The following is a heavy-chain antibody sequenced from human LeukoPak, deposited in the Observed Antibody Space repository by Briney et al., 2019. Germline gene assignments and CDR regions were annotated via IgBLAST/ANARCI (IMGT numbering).Heavy chain of an antibody. D-gene: IGHD2-21*01. CDR3: ARAHRFLYDY. CDR2: ISYDGSNK. CDR1: GFTFSSYA. Sequence: GGSLRFSCAASGFTFSSYAMHWVRQAPGKGLEWVAVISYDGSNKYYADSVKGRFTISRDNSKNTLYLQMNSLRAEDTAVYYCARAHRFLYDYWGQGTLVTVSS. J-gene: IGHJ4*02. V-gene: IGHV3-30-3*01.